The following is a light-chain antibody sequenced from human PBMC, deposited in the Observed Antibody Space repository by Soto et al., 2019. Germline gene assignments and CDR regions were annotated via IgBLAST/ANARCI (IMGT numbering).Light chain of an antibody. Sequence: DIQMTQSPSSVSASVGDRVTITCRASQDINKWLAWYQQKPGLAPNLVIYTASRLHGGGPSRFSGSASGTDFTLTISSLRPEDVATYYCQQGKSFPLTFGGATTVDIK. J-gene: IGKJ4*01. CDR3: QQGKSFPLT. CDR2: TAS. CDR1: QDINKW. V-gene: IGKV1-12*01.